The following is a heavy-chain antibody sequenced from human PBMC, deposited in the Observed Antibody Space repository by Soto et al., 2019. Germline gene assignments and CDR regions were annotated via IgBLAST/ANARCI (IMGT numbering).Heavy chain of an antibody. CDR1: GGSISSYY. V-gene: IGHV4-59*01. CDR3: ARDRSAYYYYYGMDV. J-gene: IGHJ6*02. Sequence: QVQLQESGPGLVKPSETLSLTCTVSGGSISSYYWSWIRQPPGKGLEWIGYIYYSGSTNYNPSLKSRVTISVDTSKNQFSLKLSSVTAADTAVYYCARDRSAYYYYYGMDVWGQGTTVTVSS. CDR2: IYYSGST.